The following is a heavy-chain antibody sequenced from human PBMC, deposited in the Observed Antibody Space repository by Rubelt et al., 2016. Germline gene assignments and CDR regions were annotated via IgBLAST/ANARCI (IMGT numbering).Heavy chain of an antibody. Sequence: QVQLQESGPGLVKPSETLSLTCTVSGDSISSYYWTWIRQPPGKGLEWIGYIYYSGSTNYNPSLKSRVTISVDTSKNQFSLKWGFVTAADTAVYDCARERIAARGRYDPWAQGTLVTVSS. CDR2: IYYSGST. CDR3: ARERIAARGRYDP. J-gene: IGHJ5*02. D-gene: IGHD6-6*01. V-gene: IGHV4-59*01. CDR1: GDSISSYY.